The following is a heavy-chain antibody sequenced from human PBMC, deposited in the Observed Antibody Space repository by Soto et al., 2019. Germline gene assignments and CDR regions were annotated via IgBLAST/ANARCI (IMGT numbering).Heavy chain of an antibody. CDR3: ARAGGTTVTGLWHFDS. CDR1: GFTFNTYS. Sequence: QVQLEESGGGVVQPGRSLRLSCAASGFTFNTYSMHWVRQPPGKGLEWLAAIWYDGTQKYYADSVKGRFIISRDNSKKTLYLEMNSLRAEDMAVYYCARAGGTTVTGLWHFDSWGQGTLVTVSS. D-gene: IGHD4-17*01. CDR2: IWYDGTQK. J-gene: IGHJ4*02. V-gene: IGHV3-33*01.